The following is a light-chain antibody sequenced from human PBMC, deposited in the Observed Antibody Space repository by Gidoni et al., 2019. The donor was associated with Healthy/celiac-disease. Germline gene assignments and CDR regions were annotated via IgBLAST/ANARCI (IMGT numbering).Light chain of an antibody. CDR3: QQYNNWGFT. V-gene: IGKV3-15*01. CDR1: QSVSSN. Sequence: EIVMTQSPATLSVSPGERATLSCRASQSVSSNLAWYQQKPGQAPRLLIYGASTRATGIPARFSGSGSGTEFTLTISSLQSEDFAVYYCQQYNNWGFTFGPGTKVEIK. CDR2: GAS. J-gene: IGKJ3*01.